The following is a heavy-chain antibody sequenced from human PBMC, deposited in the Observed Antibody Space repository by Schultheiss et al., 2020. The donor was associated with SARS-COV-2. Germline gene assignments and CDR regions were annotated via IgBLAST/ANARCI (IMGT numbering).Heavy chain of an antibody. D-gene: IGHD2-15*01. V-gene: IGHV3-74*01. CDR2: INPDGSHT. CDR1: GFTLGTYW. Sequence: GGSLRLSCVASGFTLGTYWMHWVRQAPGKRPLWVSRINPDGSHTTYADSVRGRFTISRDKAKDTLYLQMNSLRADDTAVYYCARAPHCGGGTCNGYEYYGMDVWGQGTTVTVSS. J-gene: IGHJ6*02. CDR3: ARAPHCGGGTCNGYEYYGMDV.